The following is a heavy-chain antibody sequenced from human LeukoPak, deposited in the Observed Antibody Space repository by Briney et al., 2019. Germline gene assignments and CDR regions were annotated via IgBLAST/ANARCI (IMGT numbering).Heavy chain of an antibody. CDR3: ARALGHYYDSSGYPSYWYFDL. J-gene: IGHJ2*01. D-gene: IGHD3-22*01. Sequence: SVKVSCKASGGTFSSYAISWVRQAPRQGLEWMGRIIPIFGIANYAQKFQGRVTITADKSTSTAYMELSSLRSEDTAVYYCARALGHYYDSSGYPSYWYFDLWGRGTLVTVSS. CDR2: IIPIFGIA. V-gene: IGHV1-69*04. CDR1: GGTFSSYA.